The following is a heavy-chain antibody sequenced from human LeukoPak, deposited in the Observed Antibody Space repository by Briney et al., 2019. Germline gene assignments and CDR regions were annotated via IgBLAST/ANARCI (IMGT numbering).Heavy chain of an antibody. D-gene: IGHD5-18*01. CDR2: IYYSGST. CDR3: ASDVDTAMVRDY. Sequence: SETLSLTCTVSGGSISSSSYYWGWIRQPPGKGLEWIGSIYYSGSTYYNSSLKSRVTISVDTSKNQFSLKLSSVTAADTAVYYCASDVDTAMVRDYWGQGTLVTVSS. J-gene: IGHJ4*02. CDR1: GGSISSSSYY. V-gene: IGHV4-39*01.